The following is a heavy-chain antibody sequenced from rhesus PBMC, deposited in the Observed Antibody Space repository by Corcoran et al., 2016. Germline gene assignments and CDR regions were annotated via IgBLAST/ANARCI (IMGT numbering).Heavy chain of an antibody. CDR3: TRRGIAAAGLDY. Sequence: VQLVESGAEVKKPGASVKLSCKASGYPFTSYYINWVSQAPGKVLEWMGGINPSNGNTGYAQKFQGRVTMTRDTSTSTAYMELSSLRSEDTAVYYCTRRGIAAAGLDYWGQGVLVTISS. D-gene: IGHD6-25*01. CDR1: GYPFTSYY. J-gene: IGHJ4*01. V-gene: IGHV1S9*01. CDR2: INPSNGNT.